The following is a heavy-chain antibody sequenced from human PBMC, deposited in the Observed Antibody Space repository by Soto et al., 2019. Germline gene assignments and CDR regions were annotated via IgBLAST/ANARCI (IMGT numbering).Heavy chain of an antibody. CDR2: ISAYNGNT. J-gene: IGHJ6*02. CDR3: ARDGGGYCSGGSCYIGNGMDV. D-gene: IGHD2-15*01. Sequence: ASVKVSCKASGYTFTSYGISWVRQAPGQGLERMGWISAYNGNTNYAQKLQGRVTMTTDTSTSTAYMELRSLRSDDTAVYYCARDGGGYCSGGSCYIGNGMDVWGQGTTVTVSS. V-gene: IGHV1-18*01. CDR1: GYTFTSYG.